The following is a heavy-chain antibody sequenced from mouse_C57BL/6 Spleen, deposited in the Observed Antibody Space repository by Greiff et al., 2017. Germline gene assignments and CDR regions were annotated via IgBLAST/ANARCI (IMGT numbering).Heavy chain of an antibody. J-gene: IGHJ1*03. CDR2: INPNYGTT. D-gene: IGHD1-1*01. Sequence: EVQLQQSGPELVKPGASVKISCKASGYSFTDYNMNWVKQSNGKSLEWIGVINPNYGTTSYNQKFKGKATLTVDQSSSTAYMQLNSLTSEDSAVYYCARSPITTVVARDWYFDVWGTGTTVTVSS. CDR3: ARSPITTVVARDWYFDV. V-gene: IGHV1-39*01. CDR1: GYSFTDYN.